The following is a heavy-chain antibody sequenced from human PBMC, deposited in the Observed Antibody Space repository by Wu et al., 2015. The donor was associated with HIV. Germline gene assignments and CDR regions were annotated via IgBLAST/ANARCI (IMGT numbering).Heavy chain of an antibody. CDR2: INPNSGDT. J-gene: IGHJ4*02. CDR1: GYNFFSFG. Sequence: VQSGGEVKKPGDSVRVSCQASGYNFFSFGINWMRQTPGQGLEWMGSINPNSGDTKYAERFQGRVTLSRDTSINTAYMELSRLRSDDTAVYYCARDIPILSVTTLDFWGQGTLVTVSS. V-gene: IGHV1-2*02. D-gene: IGHD2/OR15-2a*01. CDR3: ARDIPILSVTTLDF.